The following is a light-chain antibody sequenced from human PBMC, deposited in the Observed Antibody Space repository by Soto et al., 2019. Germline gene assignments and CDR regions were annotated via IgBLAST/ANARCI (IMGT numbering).Light chain of an antibody. CDR1: QSVSSSY. CDR3: QQDGSS. CDR2: GAS. Sequence: EIVLTQSPGTLSLSPGERATLSCRASQSVSSSYLAWYQQKPGQAPRLLIYGASSRATGIPDRFSGSGSGTVFTLTISRLKPEDCAVYYCQQDGSSFGQGTRLQIK. J-gene: IGKJ5*01. V-gene: IGKV3-20*01.